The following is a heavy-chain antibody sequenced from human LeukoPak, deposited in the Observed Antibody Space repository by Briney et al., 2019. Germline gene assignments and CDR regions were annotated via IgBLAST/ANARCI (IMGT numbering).Heavy chain of an antibody. CDR1: GYTFTGYY. Sequence: ASVKVSCKASGYTFTGYYMHWVRQAPGQGLEWMGWINPNSGGTNYAQKFQGRVTMTRDTSISTAYMELSRLRSDDTAVCYCARAVSRLQQLVLDYWGQGTLVTVSS. D-gene: IGHD6-13*01. CDR2: INPNSGGT. V-gene: IGHV1-2*02. J-gene: IGHJ4*02. CDR3: ARAVSRLQQLVLDY.